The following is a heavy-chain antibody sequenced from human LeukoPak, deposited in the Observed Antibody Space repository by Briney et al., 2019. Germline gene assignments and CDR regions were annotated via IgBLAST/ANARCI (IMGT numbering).Heavy chain of an antibody. D-gene: IGHD6-19*01. V-gene: IGHV1-2*02. Sequence: GASVKVSCKASGYTFTGYYMHWVRQAPGQGLEWMGWINPNSGGTNYAQKFQGRVTMTRDTSISTAYMEVSRLRSDDTAVYYCARDRFGASSGLQGYWGQGTLVTVSS. CDR1: GYTFTGYY. CDR2: INPNSGGT. CDR3: ARDRFGASSGLQGY. J-gene: IGHJ4*02.